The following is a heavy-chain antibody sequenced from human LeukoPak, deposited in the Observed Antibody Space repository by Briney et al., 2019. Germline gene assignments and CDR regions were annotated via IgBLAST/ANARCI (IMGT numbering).Heavy chain of an antibody. D-gene: IGHD5/OR15-5a*01. V-gene: IGHV1-8*03. J-gene: IGHJ4*02. CDR2: IRPDSGNT. CDR3: AREVSTSVSDY. CDR1: GYTFTSHA. Sequence: ASVKVSCKASGYTFTSHAISWVRQAPGLGLEWMGWIRPDSGNTGHTQKFQGRDVFTRDNSIDTAYMELSSLTSEDTAIYYCAREVSTSVSDYWGQGTLVTVSS.